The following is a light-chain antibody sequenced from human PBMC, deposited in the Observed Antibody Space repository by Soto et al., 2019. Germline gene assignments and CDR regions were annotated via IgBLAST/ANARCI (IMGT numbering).Light chain of an antibody. J-gene: IGLJ1*01. Sequence: QSVLTQPASVSGSPGQSITISCTGTSSDVGGYNYVSWYQQHPGKAPKLMIYDVSNRPSGFSNRFSGSKSGNTASLTISGLQAEDEADYYCSSYTSSNTSYVFGTGTKLTVL. V-gene: IGLV2-14*01. CDR1: SSDVGGYNY. CDR3: SSYTSSNTSYV. CDR2: DVS.